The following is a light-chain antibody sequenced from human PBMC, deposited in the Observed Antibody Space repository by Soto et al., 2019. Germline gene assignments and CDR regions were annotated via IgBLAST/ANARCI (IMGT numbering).Light chain of an antibody. J-gene: IGKJ5*01. CDR1: QSVCSN. CDR3: QHRSDWPG. Sequence: EIVMTQSPATLSVSPGERATLSCRASQSVCSNLAWYQQQPGQAPRLLIYGASTRATGFPARFSGSGSGTDFTLTISSLEPEDFAVYYCQHRSDWPGFGQGTRLEI. V-gene: IGKV3-15*01. CDR2: GAS.